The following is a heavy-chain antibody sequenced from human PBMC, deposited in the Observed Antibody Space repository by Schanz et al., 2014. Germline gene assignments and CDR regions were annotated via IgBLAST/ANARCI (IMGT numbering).Heavy chain of an antibody. CDR3: AKGRFGELSAFDI. Sequence: EVQLAESGGGLVQPGGSLRLSCAASGFSFGTYAMSWVRQAPGKGLLWVSSISGTGGDDTYYADSVKSRFTISRDNSKNTLYLQMNSLRAEDTAVYYCAKGRFGELSAFDIWGQGTMVTVSS. D-gene: IGHD3-10*01. J-gene: IGHJ3*02. V-gene: IGHV3-23*04. CDR1: GFSFGTYA. CDR2: ISGTGGDDT.